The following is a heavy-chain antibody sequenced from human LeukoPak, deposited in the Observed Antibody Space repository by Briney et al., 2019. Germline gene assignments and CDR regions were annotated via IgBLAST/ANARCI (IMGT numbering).Heavy chain of an antibody. CDR3: ARLDVLLWFGGPHYFDY. V-gene: IGHV3-7*03. CDR2: IKQDGSEK. D-gene: IGHD3-10*01. J-gene: IGHJ4*02. CDR1: GFTFSSYW. Sequence: PGGSLRLSCAASGFTFSSYWMSWVRQAPGKGLEWVANIKQDGSEKYYVDSVKGRFTISRDNAKNSLYLQMNSLRAEDTAVYYCARLDVLLWFGGPHYFDYWGQGTLVTVSS.